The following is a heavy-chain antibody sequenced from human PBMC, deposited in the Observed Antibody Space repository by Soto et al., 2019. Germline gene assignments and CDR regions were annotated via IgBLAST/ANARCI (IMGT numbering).Heavy chain of an antibody. V-gene: IGHV4-39*01. CDR3: ARHDSRGWYRDY. CDR2: IYYSGST. Sequence: SETLSLTCTVSGGSISSSSYYWGWIRQPPGKGLEWIGSIYYSGSTYYNPSLKSRVTISVDTSKNQFSLKLSSVTAADTAVYYCARHDSRGWYRDYWGQGTLVTVSS. J-gene: IGHJ4*02. D-gene: IGHD6-19*01. CDR1: GGSISSSSYY.